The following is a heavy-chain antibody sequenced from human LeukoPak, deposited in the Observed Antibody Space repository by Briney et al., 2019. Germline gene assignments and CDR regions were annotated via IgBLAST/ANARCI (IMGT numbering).Heavy chain of an antibody. V-gene: IGHV1-2*02. CDR3: ARDYVGESYFHY. CDR2: INPNSGGT. CDR1: GYTFTGYY. Sequence: ASVKVSCKASGYTFTGYYMHWVRQAPGQGLEWMGWINPNSGGTNYAQKFQGRVTMTRDTSISTAYMELSRLRSDDTAVYYCARDYVGESYFHYWGQGTLVTVSS. D-gene: IGHD3-10*01. J-gene: IGHJ4*02.